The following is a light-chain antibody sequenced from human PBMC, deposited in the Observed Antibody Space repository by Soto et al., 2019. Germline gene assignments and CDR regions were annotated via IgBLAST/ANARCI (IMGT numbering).Light chain of an antibody. CDR3: HQYDNAPQT. CDR2: DAS. Sequence: EIVMTQSPATLSVSPGERATLSCRASQSVSSNLAWYQQKPGQAPRLLIYDASNRATGIPARFSGSGSGTDFTLTISSLEPEDFAVYYCHQYDNAPQTFGQGTKVDI. CDR1: QSVSSN. V-gene: IGKV3D-15*01. J-gene: IGKJ2*01.